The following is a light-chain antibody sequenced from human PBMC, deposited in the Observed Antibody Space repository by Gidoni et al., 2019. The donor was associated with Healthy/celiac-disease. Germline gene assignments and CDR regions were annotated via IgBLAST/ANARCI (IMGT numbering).Light chain of an antibody. CDR2: DVS. J-gene: IGLJ2*01. CDR1: SSDVGGYNY. Sequence: QSALTQPASMSGSPVQSITISCTGTSSDVGGYNYVSWYQQHQGKAPKLMIYDVSNRPSGVSNRFSGYKSGNTASLTISGLQAEDEADYYCSSYTSSSTLVFGGGTKLTVL. CDR3: SSYTSSSTLV. V-gene: IGLV2-14*01.